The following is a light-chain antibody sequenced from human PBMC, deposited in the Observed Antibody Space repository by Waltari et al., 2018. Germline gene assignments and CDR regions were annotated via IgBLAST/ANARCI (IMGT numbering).Light chain of an antibody. CDR1: QTLVYTDGISY. Sequence: DVGLTQSPLSLPVTLGQPASISCRSSQTLVYTDGISYLNWFHQRPGQAPRRLIYKVSNRDSGVPYRFSGSGSGTDFTLMISSVEADDVGVYFCMQATHWPVTFGQGTRLEIK. CDR3: MQATHWPVT. CDR2: KVS. J-gene: IGKJ5*01. V-gene: IGKV2-30*01.